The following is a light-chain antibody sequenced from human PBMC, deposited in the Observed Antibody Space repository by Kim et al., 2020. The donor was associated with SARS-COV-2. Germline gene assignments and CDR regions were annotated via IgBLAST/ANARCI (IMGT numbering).Light chain of an antibody. CDR2: ENN. J-gene: IGLJ3*02. V-gene: IGLV6-57*01. CDR1: SGSIASTN. Sequence: GKTVTTCCTRSSGSIASTNVQWYQQPPGTSPTGVIVENNQRPCGGPDRFAGSIDGAYNAASPTTAGQKNEDEDDYCSQSFDSNIQVFGGGTQLTVL. CDR3: QSFDSNIQV.